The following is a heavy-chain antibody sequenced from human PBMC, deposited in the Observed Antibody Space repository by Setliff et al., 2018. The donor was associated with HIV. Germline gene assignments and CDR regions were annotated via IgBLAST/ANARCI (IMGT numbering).Heavy chain of an antibody. D-gene: IGHD2-2*01. V-gene: IGHV4-34*01. Sequence: SETLSLTCAVYGGSFSGYYWGWIRQPPGKGLEWIGEIHHSGITNYNPSLKSRVTISIDTSKNQFSLKLSSMTAADTAVYSCARATPFVVVPAAPNYYYYMDVWGKGTTVTVSS. J-gene: IGHJ6*03. CDR2: IHHSGIT. CDR3: ARATPFVVVPAAPNYYYYMDV. CDR1: GGSFSGYY.